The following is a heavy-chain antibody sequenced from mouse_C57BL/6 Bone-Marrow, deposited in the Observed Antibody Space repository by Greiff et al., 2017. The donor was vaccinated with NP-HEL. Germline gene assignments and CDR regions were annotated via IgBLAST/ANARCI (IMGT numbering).Heavy chain of an antibody. Sequence: EVQLHQSGPGLVKPSQSLSLTCSVTGYSITSGYYWNWIRRFPGNKLEWMGYISYDGSNNYNPSLKNRISITRDTSKNQFFLKLNSVTTEDTATYYCAREGWLGDYWGQGTTLTVSS. V-gene: IGHV3-6*01. CDR3: AREGWLGDY. J-gene: IGHJ2*01. CDR1: GYSITSGYY. D-gene: IGHD1-1*02. CDR2: ISYDGSN.